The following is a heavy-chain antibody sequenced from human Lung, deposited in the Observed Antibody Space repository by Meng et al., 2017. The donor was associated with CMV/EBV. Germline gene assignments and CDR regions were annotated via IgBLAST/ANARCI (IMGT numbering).Heavy chain of an antibody. CDR2: INPSGGTT. J-gene: IGHJ6*02. V-gene: IGHV1-46*01. Sequence: ASVKVSCKASGYTFTNNYIHWVRQAPGQGLEWMGTINPSGGTTRYTQKFQGRVTMTRDTSTATVYMEVSSLRSEDTAVYYCARDPYYDFWDGYYAAYYYFGLDDWXQGHXVTVSS. CDR3: ARDPYYDFWDGYYAAYYYFGLDD. D-gene: IGHD3-3*01. CDR1: GYTFTNNY.